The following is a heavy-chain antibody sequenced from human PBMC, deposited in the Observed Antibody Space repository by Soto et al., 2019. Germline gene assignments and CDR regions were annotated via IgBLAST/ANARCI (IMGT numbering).Heavy chain of an antibody. J-gene: IGHJ4*02. CDR1: GFTVSRNY. Sequence: EVQLVESAGGLVQPGGSLRLSCAASGFTVSRNYMSWVCQAPGKGLEWVSLIDSGGSTYYADSVKGRFTISRDNSKNTLYLQMNSLRAEDTAVYYCARGVATVGYDYWGQGTLVTVSS. CDR3: ARGVATVGYDY. V-gene: IGHV3-66*01. D-gene: IGHD5-12*01. CDR2: IDSGGST.